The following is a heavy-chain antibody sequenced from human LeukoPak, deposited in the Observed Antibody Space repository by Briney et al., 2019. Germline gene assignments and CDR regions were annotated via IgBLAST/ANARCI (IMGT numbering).Heavy chain of an antibody. CDR3: ARMLYGDSVNYFDY. Sequence: SGPALVKPTQTLTLTCTFSGFSLSTSGMCMSWIRQPPGKALEWLALIDWDDAKYYSTSLRTRLTTSKDTSKNQVVLTMTNMDPVDTATYYCARMLYGDSVNYFDYWGQGTLVTVSS. D-gene: IGHD4-17*01. J-gene: IGHJ4*02. CDR1: GFSLSTSGMC. CDR2: IDWDDAK. V-gene: IGHV2-70*01.